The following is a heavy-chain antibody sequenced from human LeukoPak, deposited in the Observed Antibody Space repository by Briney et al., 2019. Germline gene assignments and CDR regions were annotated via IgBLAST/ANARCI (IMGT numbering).Heavy chain of an antibody. D-gene: IGHD4/OR15-4a*01. CDR1: GGSISSGGYY. CDR3: ARGLVTEYGGLDLENYFDY. V-gene: IGHV4-30-2*01. Sequence: KTSETLSLTCTVSGGSISSGGYYWSWIRQPPGKGLEWIGYIYHSGSTYYNPSLKSRVTISVDRSKNQFSLKLSSVTAADTAVYYCARGLVTEYGGLDLENYFDYWGPGTLVTVSS. J-gene: IGHJ4*02. CDR2: IYHSGST.